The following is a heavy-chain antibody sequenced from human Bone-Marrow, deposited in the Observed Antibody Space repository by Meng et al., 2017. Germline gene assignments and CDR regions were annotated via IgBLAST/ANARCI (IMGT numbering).Heavy chain of an antibody. CDR2: ISGSGGST. CDR3: ARSAVTKYYFDY. CDR1: GFTFSSDA. Sequence: GESLKISCAASGFTFSSDAMSWVRQAPGKGLEWVSAISGSGGSTYYADSGKGRFTISRDNSKNTLYLQMNSLRAEDTAVYYCARSAVTKYYFDYWGQGTLVTVSS. D-gene: IGHD4-17*01. J-gene: IGHJ4*02. V-gene: IGHV3-23*01.